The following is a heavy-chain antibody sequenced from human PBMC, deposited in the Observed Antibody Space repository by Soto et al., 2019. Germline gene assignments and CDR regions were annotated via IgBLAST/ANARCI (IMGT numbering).Heavy chain of an antibody. D-gene: IGHD4-17*01. CDR2: IIPICGTA. CDR3: ARQRAPTVTIRLHFDS. V-gene: IGHV1-69*01. Sequence: QVQLVQSGAEVKKPGSSVKVSCKASGGTFSSYAISWVRQAPGQGLEWMGGIIPICGTANYAKKFQGRVTITADEPTSTAYMELSRLRSEDTAVYYCARQRAPTVTIRLHFDSWGQGTLVTVSS. J-gene: IGHJ4*02. CDR1: GGTFSSYA.